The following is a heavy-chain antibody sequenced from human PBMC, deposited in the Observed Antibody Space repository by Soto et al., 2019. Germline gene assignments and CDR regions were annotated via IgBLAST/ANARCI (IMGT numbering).Heavy chain of an antibody. J-gene: IGHJ4*02. D-gene: IGHD3-3*01. V-gene: IGHV4-59*08. Sequence: SETLSLTCTVSGGSISRYYWSWIRQPPGKGLEWIGYIYYSGSTNYNPSLKSRVTISVDTSKNQFSLKLSSVTAADTAVYYCARQILRLWSPHAYFDYWGQGTLVTVSS. CDR1: GGSISRYY. CDR3: ARQILRLWSPHAYFDY. CDR2: IYYSGST.